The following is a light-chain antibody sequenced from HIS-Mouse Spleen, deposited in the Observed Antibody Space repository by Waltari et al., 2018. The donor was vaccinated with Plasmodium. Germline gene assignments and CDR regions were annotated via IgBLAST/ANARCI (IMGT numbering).Light chain of an antibody. CDR3: QQYDNLPYT. CDR2: DAS. V-gene: IGKV1-33*01. Sequence: DIQMTQSPSSLSASVGDRVTITCQASQDISNYLNWYQQKPGKAPKLLIYDASHLETGVPSRFSGSGSGTDFTFTISSLQPEDNATYYCQQYDNLPYTFGQGTKLEIK. CDR1: QDISNY. J-gene: IGKJ2*01.